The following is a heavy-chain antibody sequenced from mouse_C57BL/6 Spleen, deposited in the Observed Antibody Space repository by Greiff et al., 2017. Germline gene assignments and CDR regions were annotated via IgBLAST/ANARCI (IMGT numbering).Heavy chain of an antibody. CDR2: IDPSDSYT. CDR3: ARDYGSSHWYFDV. J-gene: IGHJ1*03. D-gene: IGHD1-1*01. Sequence: QVQLKQPGAELVKPGASVKLSCKASGYTFTSYWMQWVKQRPGQGLEWIGEIDPSDSYTNYNQKFKGKATLTVDTSSSTAYMQRSSLTSEDSAVYYCARDYGSSHWYFDVWGTGTTVTVSS. V-gene: IGHV1-50*01. CDR1: GYTFTSYW.